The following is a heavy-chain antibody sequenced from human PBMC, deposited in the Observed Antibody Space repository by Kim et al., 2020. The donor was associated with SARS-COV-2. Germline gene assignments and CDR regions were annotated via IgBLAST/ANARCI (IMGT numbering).Heavy chain of an antibody. Sequence: SGPTLVKPTQTLTLTCTLSGISLSTRGMCVSWIRQPPGRALEWLARIDWDDDKYYTTSLKTRLAISKDTPKNQVVLTMTNVDPVDTATYYCARTSGKGYCTTTSCLRGGWFDPWGQGTLVTVSS. CDR1: GISLSTRGMC. D-gene: IGHD2-2*01. CDR3: ARTSGKGYCTTTSCLRGGWFDP. J-gene: IGHJ5*02. CDR2: IDWDDDK. V-gene: IGHV2-70*11.